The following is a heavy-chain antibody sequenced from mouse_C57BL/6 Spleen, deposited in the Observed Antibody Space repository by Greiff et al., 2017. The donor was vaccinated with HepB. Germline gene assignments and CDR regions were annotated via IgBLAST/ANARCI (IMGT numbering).Heavy chain of an antibody. CDR3: AREDGSSYFDY. J-gene: IGHJ2*01. Sequence: EVHLVESGPGLVKPSQSLSLTCSVPGYSITSGYYWNWIRQFPGNKLEWMGYISYDGSNNYNPSLKNRISITRDTSKNQFFLKLNSVTTEDTATYYCAREDGSSYFDYWGQGTTLTVSS. CDR1: GYSITSGYY. CDR2: ISYDGSN. D-gene: IGHD1-1*01. V-gene: IGHV3-6*01.